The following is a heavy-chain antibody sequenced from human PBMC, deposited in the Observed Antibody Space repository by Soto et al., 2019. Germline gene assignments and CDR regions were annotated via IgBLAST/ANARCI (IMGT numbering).Heavy chain of an antibody. J-gene: IGHJ4*02. V-gene: IGHV3-33*01. CDR3: ARDLEKDSSGYYVWSGGFDY. D-gene: IGHD3-22*01. CDR1: GFTFSSYG. CDR2: IWYDGSNK. Sequence: QVQLVESGGGVVQPGRSLRLSCAASGFTFSSYGMHWVRQAPGKGLEWVAVIWYDGSNKYYADSVKGRFTISSDNSKNTLYLQMNSLRAEDTAVYYCARDLEKDSSGYYVWSGGFDYWGQGTLVTVAS.